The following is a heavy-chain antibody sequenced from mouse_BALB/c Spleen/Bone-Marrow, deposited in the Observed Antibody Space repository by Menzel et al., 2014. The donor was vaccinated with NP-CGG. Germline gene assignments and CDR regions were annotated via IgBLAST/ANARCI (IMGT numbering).Heavy chain of an antibody. D-gene: IGHD1-1*01. J-gene: IGHJ2*01. CDR3: ANYYYGYYFDS. Sequence: VHLQQSGAELVKPGASVKLSCTASGFNIKDTYMHWVKQRPEQGLEWIGRIDPANGNTKYDPKFQGKATITADTSSNTAYLQLSSQTSEDTAVYYCANYYYGYYFDSWGQGTTLTVSS. V-gene: IGHV14-3*02. CDR1: GFNIKDTY. CDR2: IDPANGNT.